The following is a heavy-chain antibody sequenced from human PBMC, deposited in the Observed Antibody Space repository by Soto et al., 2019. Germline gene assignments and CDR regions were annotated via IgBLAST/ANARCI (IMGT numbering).Heavy chain of an antibody. CDR2: INPNGGST. Sequence: QVQLVQSGAEVKKPGASVKVSCKASGYIFINYYIHWVRQAPGQGLEWIGIINPNGGSTNYAQKFRGRVTLARDTATSAVYMDLSSLRSEDTAMYYCARYLAAVDFWGQGTLVTVSS. V-gene: IGHV1-46*01. CDR3: ARYLAAVDF. CDR1: GYIFINYY. J-gene: IGHJ4*01. D-gene: IGHD6-13*01.